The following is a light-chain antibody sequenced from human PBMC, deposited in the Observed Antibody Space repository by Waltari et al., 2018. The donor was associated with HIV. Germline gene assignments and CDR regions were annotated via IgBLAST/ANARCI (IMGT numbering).Light chain of an antibody. CDR2: DAS. V-gene: IGKV3-11*01. CDR3: QQSSRGWT. Sequence: EIVLTQSPATLSLSPGERATLSCRASQRVSGYLAWYQQRPGQAPRRLMYDASNRAIGIPARFSGSGSGTDFTLTISSLEPEDYAVYYWQQSSRGWTFGQGTKVEIK. J-gene: IGKJ1*01. CDR1: QRVSGY.